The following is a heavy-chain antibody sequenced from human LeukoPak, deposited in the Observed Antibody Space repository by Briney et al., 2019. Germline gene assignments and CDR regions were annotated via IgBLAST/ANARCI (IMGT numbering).Heavy chain of an antibody. CDR3: ARAFWRGIFDI. CDR2: IYRSGST. Sequence: SETLSLTCTVSGYSISSGYYWGWIRQTPEKGLEWIGCIYRSGSTYYNPSLNSRVTISEDTSKNQFSLKLTSVTAADTAVYYCARAFWRGIFDIWGQGTMVTVSS. J-gene: IGHJ3*02. V-gene: IGHV4-38-2*02. D-gene: IGHD3-3*01. CDR1: GYSISSGYY.